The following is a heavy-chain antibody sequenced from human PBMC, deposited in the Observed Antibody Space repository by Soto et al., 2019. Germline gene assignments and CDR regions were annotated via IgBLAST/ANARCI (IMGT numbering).Heavy chain of an antibody. V-gene: IGHV3-7*05. D-gene: IGHD2-2*01. CDR1: EFSSSSDW. Sequence: GGSLRLSCAASEFSSSSDWISWVHHAPEKGLEWVANIKEDGSEKYYVDSVKGRFTISRDNSKSTLYLQMDSMRAEDTAVYYCAKGYCSSTSCYGGGLFDYWGQGTLVTVSS. CDR3: AKGYCSSTSCYGGGLFDY. J-gene: IGHJ4*02. CDR2: IKEDGSEK.